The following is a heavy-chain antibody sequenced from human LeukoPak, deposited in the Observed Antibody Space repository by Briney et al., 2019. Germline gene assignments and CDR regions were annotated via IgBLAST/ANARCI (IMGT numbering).Heavy chain of an antibody. CDR1: GFSFSTFD. Sequence: GGSLRLSCAASGFSFSTFDMHWVRQTPGKGLEWVSHISKDESNKYYADSVKGRFTVSRDTSKNTLFLQMNSLRVEDTAVYYCAKDNPVLRYWGQGTLVTVSS. J-gene: IGHJ4*02. CDR2: ISKDESNK. V-gene: IGHV3-30*18. CDR3: AKDNPVLRY.